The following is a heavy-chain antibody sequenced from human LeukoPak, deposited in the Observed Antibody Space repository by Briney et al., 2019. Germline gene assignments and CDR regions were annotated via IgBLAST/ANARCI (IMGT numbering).Heavy chain of an antibody. J-gene: IGHJ4*02. CDR1: GFTFTNAW. D-gene: IGHD3-10*01. Sequence: GGSLRLSCTASGFTFTNAWMTWVRQTAGKGLEWVAVISYDGSNKYYADSVKGRFTISRDNSKNTLYLQMNSLRAEDTAVYYCAKGRRGPDYWGQGTLVTVSS. CDR3: AKGRRGPDY. CDR2: ISYDGSNK. V-gene: IGHV3-30*18.